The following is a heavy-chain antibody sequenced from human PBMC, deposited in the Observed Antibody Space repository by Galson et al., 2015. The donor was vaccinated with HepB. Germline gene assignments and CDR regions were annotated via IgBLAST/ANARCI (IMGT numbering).Heavy chain of an antibody. J-gene: IGHJ4*02. V-gene: IGHV1-3*01. CDR2: INAGNGDT. CDR3: ARIDCTGTSCYFYYFDY. Sequence: SVKVSCKASGYTFTNYDIHWVRQAPGQRLEWMALINAGNGDTKYSQRFQARVTVTRDTSAGTSYMELSGLTSEDTALYYCARIDCTGTSCYFYYFDYWGQGTLVTISS. CDR1: GYTFTNYD. D-gene: IGHD2-2*01.